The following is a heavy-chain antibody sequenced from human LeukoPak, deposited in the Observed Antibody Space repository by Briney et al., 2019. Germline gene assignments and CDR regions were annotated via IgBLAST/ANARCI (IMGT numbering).Heavy chain of an antibody. D-gene: IGHD6-19*01. V-gene: IGHV3-21*01. CDR2: ISSSSYI. CDR1: GFTFSSYS. J-gene: IGHJ4*02. Sequence: PGGSLRLSCAASGFTFSSYSMNWVRQAPGKGLEWVSSISSSSYIYYADSVKGRFTISIDNAENSLYLQMNSLRAEDTAVYYCARARSSGWYRDYWGQGTLVTVSS. CDR3: ARARSSGWYRDY.